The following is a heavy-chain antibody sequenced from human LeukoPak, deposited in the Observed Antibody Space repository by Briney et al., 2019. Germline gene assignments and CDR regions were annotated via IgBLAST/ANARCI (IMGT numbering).Heavy chain of an antibody. D-gene: IGHD1-26*01. CDR2: IYYSGNT. V-gene: IGHV4-59*01. Sequence: PSETLSLTCTVSGGSISSYYWSWIRQPPGKGLEWIGYIYYSGNTNYIPSLKSRVTISVDTSKNQFSLKLTSVTAADTAVYHCARTVGRIGAFDIWGQGTMVSVSS. CDR3: ARTVGRIGAFDI. CDR1: GGSISSYY. J-gene: IGHJ3*02.